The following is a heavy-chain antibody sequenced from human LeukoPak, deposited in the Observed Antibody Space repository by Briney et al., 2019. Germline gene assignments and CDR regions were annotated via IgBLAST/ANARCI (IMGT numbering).Heavy chain of an antibody. Sequence: KTGGSLRLSCAASGFTFSVYYMSWIRQAPGKGLEWVSYISSSISYTNYADSVKGRFTISRDNAKKSLFLQMNSLRAEDTAVYYWARVSDGAAMVTDYWGQGTLVTVSS. CDR2: ISSSISYT. D-gene: IGHD5-18*01. V-gene: IGHV3-11*05. CDR3: ARVSDGAAMVTDY. J-gene: IGHJ4*02. CDR1: GFTFSVYY.